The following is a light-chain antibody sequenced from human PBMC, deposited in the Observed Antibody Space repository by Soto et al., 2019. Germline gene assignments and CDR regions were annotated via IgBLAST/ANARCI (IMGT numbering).Light chain of an antibody. CDR1: QSISTN. V-gene: IGKV3-15*01. CDR3: QHDYNWQLT. Sequence: EIVMTQSPATLSVSPGERATLSCRASQSISTNLAWYRHKPGQPPSLLIYEASTMATGIPARFSGSGSGTEFKPTNSTLQSEYVAMYYYQHDYNWQLTFGQGTKVEI. CDR2: EAS. J-gene: IGKJ2*01.